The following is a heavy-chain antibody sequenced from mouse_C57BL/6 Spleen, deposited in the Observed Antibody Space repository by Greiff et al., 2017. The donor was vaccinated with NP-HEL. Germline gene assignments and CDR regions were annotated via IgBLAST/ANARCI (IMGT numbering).Heavy chain of an antibody. CDR3: ARVTITTVVPYAMDY. D-gene: IGHD1-1*01. CDR2: ISYDGSN. CDR1: GYSITSGYY. V-gene: IGHV3-6*01. Sequence: EVQRVESGPGLVKPSQSLSLTCSVTGYSITSGYYWNWIRQFPGNKLEWMGYISYDGSNNYNPSLKNRISITRDTSKNQFFLKLNSVTTEDTATYYCARVTITTVVPYAMDYWGQGTSVTVSS. J-gene: IGHJ4*01.